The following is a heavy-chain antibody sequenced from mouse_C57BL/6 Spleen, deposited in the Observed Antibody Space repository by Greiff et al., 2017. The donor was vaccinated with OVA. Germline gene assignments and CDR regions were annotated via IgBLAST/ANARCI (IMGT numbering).Heavy chain of an antibody. Sequence: EVKLVESGGGLVKPGGSLTLSCAASGFTFSDYGMHWVRQAPEKGLEWVAYISSGSSTIYYADTVTGRFTIPRDNAKNTICLEVTRLRSEDTAMYYCAGGSYCDYDGLAYWGQGTLVTVSA. V-gene: IGHV5-17*01. CDR3: AGGSYCDYDGLAY. CDR2: ISSGSSTI. CDR1: GFTFSDYG. D-gene: IGHD2-4*01. J-gene: IGHJ3*01.